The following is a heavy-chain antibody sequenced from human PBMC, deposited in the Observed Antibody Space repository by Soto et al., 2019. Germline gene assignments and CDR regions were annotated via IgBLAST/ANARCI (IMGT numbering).Heavy chain of an antibody. Sequence: GESLKISCEASGYRFTSYWIAWVRQMPGKGLEWMGLIYPGDSETRYSLSFQGQVTISVDKSINTAYLHWSSLKASDTAMYFCARPEHYYGTGSDTGSMDGRGQGTTVTVSS. CDR3: ARPEHYYGTGSDTGSMDG. CDR2: IYPGDSET. D-gene: IGHD3-10*01. V-gene: IGHV5-51*01. J-gene: IGHJ6*02. CDR1: GYRFTSYW.